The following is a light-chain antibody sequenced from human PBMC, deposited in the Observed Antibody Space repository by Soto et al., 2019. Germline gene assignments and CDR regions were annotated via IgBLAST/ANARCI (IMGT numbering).Light chain of an antibody. CDR3: MQRLQTPWT. V-gene: IGKV2-28*01. CDR1: QSLMHSDGYNY. J-gene: IGKJ1*01. Sequence: DIVMTQSPLSLLVTPGEPASISCRSSQSLMHSDGYNYLHWYLQKPGQSPQLLIYSASYRASGVPDRFSGSGSGTDFTLKISRVEAEDVGVYYCMQRLQTPWTFGQGTTVEIK. CDR2: SAS.